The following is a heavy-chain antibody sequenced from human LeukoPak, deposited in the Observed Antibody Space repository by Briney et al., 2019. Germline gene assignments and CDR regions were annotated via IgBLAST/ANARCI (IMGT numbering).Heavy chain of an antibody. CDR1: GFTFSSYS. Sequence: GGSLRLSCAASGFTFSSYSMNWVRQAPGKGLEWVSSISSSSSYIYYADSVKGRFTISRDSAKNSLYLQMNSLRAEDTAVYYCASGDGSGSYLRYYFDYWGQGTLVTVSS. CDR3: ASGDGSGSYLRYYFDY. D-gene: IGHD3-10*01. CDR2: ISSSSSYI. J-gene: IGHJ4*02. V-gene: IGHV3-21*01.